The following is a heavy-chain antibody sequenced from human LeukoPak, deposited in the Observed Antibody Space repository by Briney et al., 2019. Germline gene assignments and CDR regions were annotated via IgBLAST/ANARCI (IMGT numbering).Heavy chain of an antibody. Sequence: GSLRLSCAASGFTFSSYAMSWVRQAPGKGLEWIGSIYYSGSTYYNPSLKSRVTISVDTSKNQFSLKLSSVTAADTAVYYCAREREAPGYCSSTSCPKLNWFDPWGQGTLVTVSS. D-gene: IGHD2-2*01. CDR2: IYYSGST. CDR1: GFTFSSYA. J-gene: IGHJ5*02. CDR3: AREREAPGYCSSTSCPKLNWFDP. V-gene: IGHV4-39*02.